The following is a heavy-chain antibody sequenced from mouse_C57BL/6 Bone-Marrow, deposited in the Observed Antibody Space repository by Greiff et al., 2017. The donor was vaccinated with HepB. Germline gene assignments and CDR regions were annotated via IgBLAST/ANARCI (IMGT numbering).Heavy chain of an antibody. CDR2: ISSGSSTN. Sequence: EVMLVESGGGLVKPGGSLKLSCAASGFTFSDYGMHWVRQAPEQGLEWVAYISSGSSTNYYADTVKGRFTISRDNAKNTLFLQMTSLTSEDTAMYYCARPVLAYAMDYWGQGTSVTVSS. CDR3: ARPVLAYAMDY. V-gene: IGHV5-17*01. D-gene: IGHD4-1*01. CDR1: GFTFSDYG. J-gene: IGHJ4*01.